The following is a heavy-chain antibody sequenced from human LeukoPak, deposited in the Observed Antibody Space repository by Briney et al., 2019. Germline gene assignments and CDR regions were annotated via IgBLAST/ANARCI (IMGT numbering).Heavy chain of an antibody. CDR3: VRERGLDY. Sequence: GGSLRLSCAASGFTFSSYAMHWVRQAPGKGLEWVAVISYDGSNKYYADSVKGRFTISRDNSKNTLYLQMNSLRAEDTAVYYCVRERGLDYWGQGTLVTVSS. CDR2: ISYDGSNK. V-gene: IGHV3-30-3*01. CDR1: GFTFSSYA. J-gene: IGHJ4*02.